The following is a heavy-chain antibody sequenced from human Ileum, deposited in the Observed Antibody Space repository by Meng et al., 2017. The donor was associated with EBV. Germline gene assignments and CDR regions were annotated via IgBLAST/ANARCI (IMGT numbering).Heavy chain of an antibody. CDR2: ISPDGSRT. V-gene: IGHV3-74*01. D-gene: IGHD5/OR15-5a*01. CDR1: GFTFSTFW. CDR3: FLVSTVTQPDF. J-gene: IGHJ4*02. Sequence: EEQRVESGGALVQPGGSLRLSCAASGFTFSTFWMHWVRQAPGKGLVWVSRISPDGSRTNYADSVKGRFTISRDNAKNMVYLQMSSLRAEDTAVYHCFLVSTVTQPDFWGPGTLVTVSS.